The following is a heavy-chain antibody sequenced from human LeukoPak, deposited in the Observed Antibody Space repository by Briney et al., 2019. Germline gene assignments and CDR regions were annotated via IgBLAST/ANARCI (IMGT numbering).Heavy chain of an antibody. J-gene: IGHJ6*03. CDR1: GGSISSYY. CDR3: ARIGVVVAAATSYYYYYYMDV. D-gene: IGHD2-15*01. Sequence: SETLSLTCTVSGGSISSYYWSWIRQPPGKGLEWIGYIYYSGSTNYNPSLKSRVTISVDTSKNQFSLKLSSVTAADTAVYYCARIGVVVAAATSYYYYYYMDVWGKGTTVTVSS. V-gene: IGHV4-59*01. CDR2: IYYSGST.